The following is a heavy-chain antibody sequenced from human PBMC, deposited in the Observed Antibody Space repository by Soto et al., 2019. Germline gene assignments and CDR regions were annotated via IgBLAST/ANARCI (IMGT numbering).Heavy chain of an antibody. CDR3: AHAGDSSGYYPIDY. Sequence: RRLSCAASGFTFSSYGMHWVRQAPGKGLEWVAVISYDGSNKYYADSVKGRFTISRDNSKNTLYLQMNSLRAEDTAVYYCAHAGDSSGYYPIDYWGQGTLVTVSS. V-gene: IGHV3-30*03. J-gene: IGHJ4*02. CDR1: GFTFSSYG. CDR2: ISYDGSNK. D-gene: IGHD3-22*01.